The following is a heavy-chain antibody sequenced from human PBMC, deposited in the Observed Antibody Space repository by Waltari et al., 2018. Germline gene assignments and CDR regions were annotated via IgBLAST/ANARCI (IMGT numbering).Heavy chain of an antibody. CDR1: GVDFSNYG. D-gene: IGHD2-15*01. Sequence: QGQVVESGGGVVQPGRSLRRSCAASGVDFSNYGMKWVRQAPGKGLEWVASLWYDGSNEYYADSVQGRFIISRDKSKNTLSLQMNSLRVEDTAVYYFVRDRMRLDVWGEGTTVTVSS. V-gene: IGHV3-33*01. CDR2: LWYDGSNE. CDR3: VRDRMRLDV. J-gene: IGHJ6*02.